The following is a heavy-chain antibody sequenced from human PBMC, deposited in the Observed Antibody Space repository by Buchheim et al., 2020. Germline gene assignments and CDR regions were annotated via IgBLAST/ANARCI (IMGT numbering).Heavy chain of an antibody. J-gene: IGHJ6*02. CDR3: ARRGKDIVAVRDLPHGMDV. D-gene: IGHD2-2*01. Sequence: QVQLQESGPGLVKPSQTLSLTCTVSGDSISTSSSYWSWIRQPAGQGLEWIGRIYSNGNTNYNPSLKSRVTISLDTSKNQFSLKLSSVTAADTAAYYCARRGKDIVAVRDLPHGMDVWGQGTT. CDR2: IYSNGNT. CDR1: GDSISTSSSY. V-gene: IGHV4-61*02.